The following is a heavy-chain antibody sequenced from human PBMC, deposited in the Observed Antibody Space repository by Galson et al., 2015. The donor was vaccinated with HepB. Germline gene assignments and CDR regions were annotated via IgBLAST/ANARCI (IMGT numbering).Heavy chain of an antibody. D-gene: IGHD3-22*01. CDR1: GGTFSSYA. CDR2: IIPIFGTA. CDR3: ARDASPGYYDSSGYLDY. Sequence: SVKVSCKASGGTFSSYAISWVRQAPGQGLEWMGGIIPIFGTANYAQKFQGRVTITADESTSTAYMELSSLRSEDTAVYYCARDASPGYYDSSGYLDYWGQGTLVTVSS. V-gene: IGHV1-69*13. J-gene: IGHJ4*02.